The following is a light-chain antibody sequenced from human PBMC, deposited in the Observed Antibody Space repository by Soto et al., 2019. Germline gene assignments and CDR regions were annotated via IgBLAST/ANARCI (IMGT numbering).Light chain of an antibody. CDR1: QGVSSQ. V-gene: IGKV3-20*01. CDR3: QQYGSSGT. CDR2: DTS. J-gene: IGKJ1*01. Sequence: EIVLTQSPATLSLSPGERATLSCRASQGVSSQLAWYQQKPGQAPRLLIFDTSNRATGIPDRFSGSGSGTDFTLTISRLEPEDFAVYYCQQYGSSGTFGQGTKVDIK.